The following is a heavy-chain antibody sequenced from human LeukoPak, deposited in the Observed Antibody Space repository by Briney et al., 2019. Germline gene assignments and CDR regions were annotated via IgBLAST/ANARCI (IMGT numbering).Heavy chain of an antibody. J-gene: IGHJ4*02. V-gene: IGHV5-51*01. D-gene: IGHD2-2*01. Sequence: GESLKISCKGSGYSFTSYWIAWVRQMPGTGLEWMGIIYPGDSETTYSPSFQGHVTISADKSSTTTYLQWSSLKASDTAMYYCARGRGYCSSSSCYDFDYWGQGTLVTVSS. CDR1: GYSFTSYW. CDR3: ARGRGYCSSSSCYDFDY. CDR2: IYPGDSET.